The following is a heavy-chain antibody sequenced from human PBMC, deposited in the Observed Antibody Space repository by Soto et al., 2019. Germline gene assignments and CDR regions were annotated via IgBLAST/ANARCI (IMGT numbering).Heavy chain of an antibody. CDR2: IIPIFGTA. J-gene: IGHJ5*02. V-gene: IGHV1-69*13. CDR1: GGTFSMYS. D-gene: IGHD2-2*01. Sequence: SVKVSCKASGGTFSMYSIRWVRQAPGQGLEWMGGIIPIFGTANYAQKFQGRVTITADESTSTAYMELSSLRSEDTAVYYCARDVEGVVVPAAVYNWFDPWGQGTLVTVSS. CDR3: ARDVEGVVVPAAVYNWFDP.